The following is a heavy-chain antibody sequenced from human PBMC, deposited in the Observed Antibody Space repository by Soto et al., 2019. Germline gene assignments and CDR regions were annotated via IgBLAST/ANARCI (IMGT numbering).Heavy chain of an antibody. V-gene: IGHV5-51*01. CDR2: IYPGDSHA. D-gene: IGHD1-26*01. CDR3: ARREQLAVFDY. J-gene: IGHJ4*02. Sequence: EVQLVQSGAEVKKPGESLKISCKASGYSFTGYWIGWVRQMPGKGLEWMGIIYPGDSHAKYSPSFQGQVTISADTSINTAYLQWSSLEASDTAMYYCARREQLAVFDYWGQGALVTVSS. CDR1: GYSFTGYW.